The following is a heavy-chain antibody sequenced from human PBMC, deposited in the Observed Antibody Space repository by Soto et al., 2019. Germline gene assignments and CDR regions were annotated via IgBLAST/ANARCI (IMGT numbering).Heavy chain of an antibody. J-gene: IGHJ5*02. CDR1: GYXFTSYW. V-gene: IGHV5-10-1*01. CDR2: IDPSDSYT. D-gene: IGHD2-15*01. Sequence: PGESLKXSCKGSGYXFTSYWISWVRXMPGKGLEWMGRIDPSDSYTNYSPSFQGHVTISADKSISTAYLQWSSLKASDTAMYYCARWGYCSGGSCYGFDPWGQGTLVTVSS. CDR3: ARWGYCSGGSCYGFDP.